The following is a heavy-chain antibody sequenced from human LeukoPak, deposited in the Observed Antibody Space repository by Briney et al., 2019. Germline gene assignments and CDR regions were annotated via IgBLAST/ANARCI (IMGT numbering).Heavy chain of an antibody. CDR2: ISAYNGNT. D-gene: IGHD6-13*01. CDR1: GYTFTSYG. Sequence: GASVKVSCKASGYTFTSYGISWVRQAPGQGLEWMGWISAYNGNTNYAQKLQGRVTMTTDTSTSTAYMELRSLRSDDTAVYYCARPRSIAAAGTGFDYWGQGTLVTVSS. V-gene: IGHV1-18*01. CDR3: ARPRSIAAAGTGFDY. J-gene: IGHJ4*02.